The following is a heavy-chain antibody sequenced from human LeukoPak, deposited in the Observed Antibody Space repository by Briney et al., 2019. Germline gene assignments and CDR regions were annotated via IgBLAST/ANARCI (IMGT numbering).Heavy chain of an antibody. Sequence: ASVKVSCKASGYTFTSYDINWVRQATGQGLEWMGWMNPNSGNTGYAQRFQGRVTMTRNTSISTAYMELSSLRSEDTAEYYCARGGRWPKENWFDPWGQGTLVTVSS. CDR2: MNPNSGNT. D-gene: IGHD2-15*01. CDR1: GYTFTSYD. CDR3: ARGGRWPKENWFDP. V-gene: IGHV1-8*01. J-gene: IGHJ5*02.